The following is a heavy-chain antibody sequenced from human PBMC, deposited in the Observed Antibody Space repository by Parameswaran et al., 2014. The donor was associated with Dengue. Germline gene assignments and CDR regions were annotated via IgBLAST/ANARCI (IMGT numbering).Heavy chain of an antibody. CDR2: IYPGDSDT. V-gene: IGHV5-51*01. J-gene: IGHJ4*02. CDR3: ARRSPGLESSSSFDR. Sequence: VRQMPGKGLEWMGIIYPGDSDTTYSPSFQGQVTISADKSINTAYLQWSSLKASDTAMYYCARRSPGLESSSSFDRWGQGTLVTVSS. D-gene: IGHD6-6*01.